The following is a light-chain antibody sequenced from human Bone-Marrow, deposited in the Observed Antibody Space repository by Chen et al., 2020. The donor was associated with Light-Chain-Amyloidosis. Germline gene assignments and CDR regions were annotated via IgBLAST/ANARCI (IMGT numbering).Light chain of an antibody. J-gene: IGLJ2*01. V-gene: IGLV2-23*02. CDR1: SSNVGGLNL. Sequence: QLALTTPAPGSGSPGQSFTISRPGTSSNVGGLNLVSCYQQHPGKAPKLIFYEVTKRPSGVSNRFSAFKSGNTASLTISGLQTEDEADYYCCSYAGDSTLLFGGGTKLTVL. CDR3: CSYAGDSTLL. CDR2: EVT.